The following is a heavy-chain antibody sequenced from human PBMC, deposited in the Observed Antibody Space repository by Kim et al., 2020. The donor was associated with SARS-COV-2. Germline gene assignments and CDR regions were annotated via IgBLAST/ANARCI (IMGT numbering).Heavy chain of an antibody. D-gene: IGHD4-17*01. CDR3: AKMPTVTTQGDY. Sequence: GGSLRLSCAASGFTFSSYSMNWVRQAPGKGLEWVSSISGSSSRIYYADSVKGRFTISRDNTKNSLFLQMNSLRAEDTAFYYCAKMPTVTTQGDYWGQGTLVTVSS. J-gene: IGHJ4*02. CDR2: ISGSSSRI. V-gene: IGHV3-21*01. CDR1: GFTFSSYS.